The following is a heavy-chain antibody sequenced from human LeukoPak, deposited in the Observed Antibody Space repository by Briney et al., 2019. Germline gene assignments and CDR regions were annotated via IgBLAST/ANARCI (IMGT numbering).Heavy chain of an antibody. D-gene: IGHD7-27*01. J-gene: IGHJ6*02. CDR2: ISGSGGST. CDR3: ANPQLGTDYYYGMDV. CDR1: GFTFSSYA. V-gene: IGHV3-23*01. Sequence: GGSLRLSCAASGFTFSSYAMSWVRQAPGKGLEWVSAISGSGGSTYYADSVKGRFTISRDNSKNTLYLQMNSLRAEDTAVYYCANPQLGTDYYYGMDVWGQGTTVTVSS.